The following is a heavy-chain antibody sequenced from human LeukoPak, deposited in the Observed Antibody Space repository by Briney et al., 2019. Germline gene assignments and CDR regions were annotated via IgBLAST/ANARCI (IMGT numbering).Heavy chain of an antibody. CDR2: IYSGGST. V-gene: IGHV3-53*01. D-gene: IGHD3-16*01. J-gene: IGHJ4*02. CDR1: GFTVSSNY. Sequence: GGSLRLSCAASGFTVSSNYMSWVRQAPGKGLEWVSVIYSGGSTYYADSVKGRFTISRDNSKNTLYLQMNSLRAEDTAVYYCAKSQRNLGYFDYWGQGTLVTVSS. CDR3: AKSQRNLGYFDY.